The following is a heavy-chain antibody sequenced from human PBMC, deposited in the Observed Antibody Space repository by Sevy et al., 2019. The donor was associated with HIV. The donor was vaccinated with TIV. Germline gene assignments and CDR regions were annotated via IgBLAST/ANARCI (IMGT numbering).Heavy chain of an antibody. D-gene: IGHD3-10*01. Sequence: ASVKVSCKASGGTFSSYAISWVRQAPGQGLEWMGGIIPIFGTANYAQKFQGRVTITADESTSTAYMELSSLRSEDTAVYYCAREVVTMVRGVITEDYYYYYGMDVWGQGTTITVSS. CDR1: GGTFSSYA. CDR2: IIPIFGTA. CDR3: AREVVTMVRGVITEDYYYYYGMDV. J-gene: IGHJ6*02. V-gene: IGHV1-69*13.